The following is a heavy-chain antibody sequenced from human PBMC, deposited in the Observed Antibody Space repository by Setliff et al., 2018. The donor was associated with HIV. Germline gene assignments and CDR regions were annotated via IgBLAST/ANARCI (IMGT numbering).Heavy chain of an antibody. CDR2: IYPGDSDT. CDR1: GYNFATYW. V-gene: IGHV5-51*01. CDR3: ARGRRAVFFDS. D-gene: IGHD3-10*01. Sequence: GESLKISCKASGYNFATYWIGWVRQKPGKGLEWMGIIYPGDSDTRYSPSFQGQVTISADKSISTAYLHWSTLKASDTAIYYCARGRRAVFFDSWGQGTLVTVSS. J-gene: IGHJ4*02.